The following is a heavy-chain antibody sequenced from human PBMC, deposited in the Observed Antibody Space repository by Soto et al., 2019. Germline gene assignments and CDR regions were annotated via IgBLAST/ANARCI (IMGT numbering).Heavy chain of an antibody. J-gene: IGHJ5*02. D-gene: IGHD6-13*01. CDR3: AKGGSAALIAPSGRDNWFDP. Sequence: GGSLRLSCAASGFAFDDYVMHWVRQPPGRGLEWVSGITWNGGTIRYVDSVKGRFTISRDNAENSLYLQMNSLRPEYTAVYYCAKGGSAALIAPSGRDNWFDPWGQGTQVTVSS. CDR2: ITWNGGTI. CDR1: GFAFDDYV. V-gene: IGHV3-9*01.